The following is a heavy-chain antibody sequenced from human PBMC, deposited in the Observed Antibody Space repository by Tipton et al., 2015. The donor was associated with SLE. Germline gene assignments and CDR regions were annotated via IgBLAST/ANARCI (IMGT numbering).Heavy chain of an antibody. CDR3: AKTPKLRSYAFDI. CDR1: GGSFSSYN. Sequence: AGLVKPSETLSLTCAVHGGSFSSYNWSWICQPPGEGLEWIGEINHSGGTNYTVSLKSRVTISVDTSMNQFSLNLSSVTAADTAVYYCAKTPKLRSYAFDIWGQGTLVTVSS. V-gene: IGHV4-34*01. D-gene: IGHD3-3*01. CDR2: INHSGGT. J-gene: IGHJ3*02.